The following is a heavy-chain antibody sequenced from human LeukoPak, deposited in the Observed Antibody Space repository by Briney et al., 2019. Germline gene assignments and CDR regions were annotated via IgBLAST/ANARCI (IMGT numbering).Heavy chain of an antibody. Sequence: PSETLSLTCAVYGGSFSGYYWSWIRQPPGKGLEWIGEINHSGNTNYNPSLKSRVTISVDTSKNQFSLKLSSVTAADTAVYYCARVQRGVVAASGWFDPWGQGTLVTVSS. CDR3: ARVQRGVVAASGWFDP. CDR1: GGSFSGYY. V-gene: IGHV4-34*01. J-gene: IGHJ5*02. D-gene: IGHD2-15*01. CDR2: INHSGNT.